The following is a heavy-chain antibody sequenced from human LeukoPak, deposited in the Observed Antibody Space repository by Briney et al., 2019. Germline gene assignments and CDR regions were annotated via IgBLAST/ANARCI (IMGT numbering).Heavy chain of an antibody. CDR2: IYTSGST. D-gene: IGHD3/OR15-3a*01. CDR1: GGSISSYY. CDR3: AREGVAAVDRFWFDP. J-gene: IGHJ5*02. Sequence: SETLSLTCTVSGGSISSYYWSWIRQPAGKGLEWIGRIYTSGSTNYNPSLKSRVTMSLDTSKNQFSLKLSSVTAADTAVYYCAREGVAAVDRFWFDPWGQGTLVTVSS. V-gene: IGHV4-4*07.